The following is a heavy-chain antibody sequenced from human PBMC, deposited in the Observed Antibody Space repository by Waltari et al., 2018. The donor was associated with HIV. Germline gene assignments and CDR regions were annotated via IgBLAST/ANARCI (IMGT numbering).Heavy chain of an antibody. CDR1: GYTFTTNY. J-gene: IGHJ4*02. CDR2: INPSGGST. D-gene: IGHD3-22*01. CDR3: ARDLGYYDSSGYHDY. V-gene: IGHV1-46*01. Sequence: QVQLVQSGAEVKKPGASVKVSCKASGYTFTTNYMHWVRQAPGQGLEWMGRINPSGGSTSYAQKFQGRITMTRDTATSTVYMELSSLRSEDTAVYYCARDLGYYDSSGYHDYWGQGTLVTVSS.